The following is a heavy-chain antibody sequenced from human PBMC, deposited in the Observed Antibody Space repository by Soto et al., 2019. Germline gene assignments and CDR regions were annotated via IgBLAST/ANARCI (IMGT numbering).Heavy chain of an antibody. D-gene: IGHD6-13*01. V-gene: IGHV4-30-2*01. J-gene: IGHJ4*02. CDR3: ARVRPYSSNWYADY. CDR1: GGSINSDGYS. Sequence: QLQLQESGSGLVKPSQTLSLTCAVSGGSINSDGYSWSWIRQPPGKGLECIGYINHSGSTYYNPSLKSRLTIAVDRSKSQFSLKLSSVTAADTAVYYCARVRPYSSNWYADYWGQGTLVTVSS. CDR2: INHSGST.